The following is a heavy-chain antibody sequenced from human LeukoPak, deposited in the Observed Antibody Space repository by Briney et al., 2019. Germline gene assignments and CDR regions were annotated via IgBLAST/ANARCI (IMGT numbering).Heavy chain of an antibody. V-gene: IGHV4-38-2*01. J-gene: IGHJ3*02. CDR2: IHHSGST. Sequence: SETLSLTCAVSGYSISSGYYWGWIRQPPGKGLEWIGSIHHSGSTYYNPSLKSRVTISVDTSKNQFSLKLSSVTAADTAVYYCARLRVVTEAFDIWGQGTMVTVSS. CDR3: ARLRVVTEAFDI. D-gene: IGHD4-23*01. CDR1: GYSISSGYY.